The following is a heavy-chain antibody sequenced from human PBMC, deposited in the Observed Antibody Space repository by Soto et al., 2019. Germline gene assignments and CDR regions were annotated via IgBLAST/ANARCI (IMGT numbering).Heavy chain of an antibody. D-gene: IGHD3-22*01. J-gene: IGHJ4*02. CDR2: LSDSGGST. CDR1: GFTFSTYA. V-gene: IGHV3-23*01. Sequence: GGSLRLSCAASGFTFSTYAMSWVRQAPGKGLEWVSALSDSGGSTYYADSVKGRFTISRDNSKNTLYLQMNSLRAEDTAVYYCAKKSSGNSYFYFDYWGQGALVTVS. CDR3: AKKSSGNSYFYFDY.